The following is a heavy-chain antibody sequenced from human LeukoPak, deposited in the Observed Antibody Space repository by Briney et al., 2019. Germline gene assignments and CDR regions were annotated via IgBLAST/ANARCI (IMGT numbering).Heavy chain of an antibody. J-gene: IGHJ4*02. V-gene: IGHV3-30*17. D-gene: IGHD1-14*01. CDR2: ISYDRSNK. Sequence: GGSLRLSCAASGVTFSSYAMHEVRPAPGKGREGVAVISYDRSNKYYADSVNARLAISRDNSKTTLYLQMNSPRAEDTAVYYCARAPAASEGNHYIDYWGQGTLVTVSS. CDR1: GVTFSSYA. CDR3: ARAPAASEGNHYIDY.